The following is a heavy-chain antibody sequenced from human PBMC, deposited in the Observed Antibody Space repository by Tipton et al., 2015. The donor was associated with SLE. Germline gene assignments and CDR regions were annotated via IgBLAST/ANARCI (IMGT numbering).Heavy chain of an antibody. J-gene: IGHJ6*02. Sequence: TLSLTCTVSGGSISSGGYYWSWIRQHPGKGLEWIGYIYYSGSTYYNPSLKSRVTISADTSNYQVSLNLSSVTAADTAVYYCARGRHIVVVIPGGRDYGLDVWGQGTTVTVSS. D-gene: IGHD2-21*01. CDR2: IYYSGST. CDR3: ARGRHIVVVIPGGRDYGLDV. V-gene: IGHV4-31*03. CDR1: GGSISSGGYY.